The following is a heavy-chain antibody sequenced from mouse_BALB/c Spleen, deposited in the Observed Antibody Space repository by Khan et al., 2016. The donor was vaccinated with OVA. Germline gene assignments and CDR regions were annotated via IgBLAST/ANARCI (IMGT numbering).Heavy chain of an antibody. V-gene: IGHV5-6*01. CDR2: ISSGGHYT. D-gene: IGHD1-2*01. Sequence: EVQLVESGGDLVKPGGSLKLSCAASGFTFSSYGMSWVRQTPDKRLEWVATISSGGHYTYFPDSVRGLFTISRDIAKKILFQQLSSQNSEDTAMYYSARTSTTANRDYYAMDYWGQGTSVTVSS. CDR3: ARTSTTANRDYYAMDY. J-gene: IGHJ4*01. CDR1: GFTFSSYG.